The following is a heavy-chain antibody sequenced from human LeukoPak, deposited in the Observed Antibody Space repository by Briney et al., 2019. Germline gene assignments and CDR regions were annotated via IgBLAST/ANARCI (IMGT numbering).Heavy chain of an antibody. V-gene: IGHV4-39*07. CDR3: ARSPGEGYYCYYYMDV. CDR1: GGFISSSRYY. D-gene: IGHD7-27*01. Sequence: PSETLSPTCTVSGGFISSSRYYWGWIRQPPGKGLEWIGSIYYSGSNYYNPSLKSRVTISVDTSKNQFSLKLSSVTAADTAVYYSARSPGEGYYCYYYMDVWGKGTTVTVSS. J-gene: IGHJ6*03. CDR2: IYYSGSN.